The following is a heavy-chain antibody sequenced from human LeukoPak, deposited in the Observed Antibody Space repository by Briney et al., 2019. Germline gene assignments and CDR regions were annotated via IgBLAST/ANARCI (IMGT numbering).Heavy chain of an antibody. CDR3: FGTPKDILTGYYRIEAFDI. CDR2: IKQDGSEK. Sequence: PGGSLRLSCAASGFTFSSYWMSWVRQAPGKGLEWVANIKQDGSEKYYVDSVKGRFTISRDNAKNSLYLQMNSLRAEDTAVYYCFGTPKDILTGYYRIEAFDIWGQGTMVTVSS. V-gene: IGHV3-7*03. CDR1: GFTFSSYW. D-gene: IGHD3-9*01. J-gene: IGHJ3*02.